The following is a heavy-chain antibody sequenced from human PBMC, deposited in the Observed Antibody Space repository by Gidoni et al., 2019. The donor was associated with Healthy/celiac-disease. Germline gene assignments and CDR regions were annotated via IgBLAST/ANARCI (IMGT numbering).Heavy chain of an antibody. Sequence: QVQLVESGGGLVKPGGSLRLSCAASGFTFSDYYMSWTRQAPGKGLEWVSYISSSSSYTNYADSVKGRFTISRDNAKNSLYLQMNSLRAEDTAVYYCARGSTVTTSLGYWGQGTLVTVSS. CDR1: GFTFSDYY. D-gene: IGHD4-17*01. V-gene: IGHV3-11*05. CDR2: ISSSSSYT. J-gene: IGHJ4*02. CDR3: ARGSTVTTSLGY.